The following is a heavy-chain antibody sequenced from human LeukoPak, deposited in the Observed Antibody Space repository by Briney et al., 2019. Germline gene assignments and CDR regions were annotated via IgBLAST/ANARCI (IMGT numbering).Heavy chain of an antibody. D-gene: IGHD5-12*01. CDR3: ASVISGSSFDY. CDR1: GFTFSSYA. Sequence: GRSLRLSCAASGFTFSSYAMHWVRQAPGKGLEWVAVISYDGSNKYYADSVEGRFTISRDNSKNTLYLQMNSLRAEDTAVYYCASVISGSSFDYWGQGTLVTVSS. CDR2: ISYDGSNK. V-gene: IGHV3-30-3*01. J-gene: IGHJ4*02.